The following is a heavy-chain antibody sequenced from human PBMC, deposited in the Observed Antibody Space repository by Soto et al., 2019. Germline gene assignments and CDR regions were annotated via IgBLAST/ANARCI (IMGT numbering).Heavy chain of an antibody. CDR2: ISSSGSTI. CDR1: GFTFSDYY. V-gene: IGHV3-11*01. CDR3: ASWCISTSCQGYYYYYGMDV. D-gene: IGHD2-2*01. Sequence: QVQLVESGGGLVKPGGSLRLSCAASGFTFSDYYMSWIRQAPGKGLEWVSYISSSGSTIYYADSVKGRFTISRDNAKNSLYLQMNSLRAEDTAVYYRASWCISTSCQGYYYYYGMDVWGQGTTVTVSS. J-gene: IGHJ6*02.